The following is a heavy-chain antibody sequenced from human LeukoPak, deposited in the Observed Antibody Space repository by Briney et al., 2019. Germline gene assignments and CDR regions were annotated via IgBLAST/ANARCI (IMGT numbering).Heavy chain of an antibody. V-gene: IGHV1-18*01. CDR1: GYTFTSYG. J-gene: IGHJ6*02. CDR3: ARQVTTSYYYGLDV. D-gene: IGHD4-11*01. Sequence: ATVKVSCKASGYTFTSYGINWVRQAPGQGLEWMGWISSHNGNTKYAQNLQGRVTITRDTSTNTAYMELRSLRSDDTAVYYCARQVTTSYYYGLDVWGQGTTVTVSS. CDR2: ISSHNGNT.